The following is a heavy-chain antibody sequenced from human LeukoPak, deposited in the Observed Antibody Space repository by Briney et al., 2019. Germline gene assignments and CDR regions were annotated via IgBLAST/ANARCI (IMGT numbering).Heavy chain of an antibody. Sequence: ASVKVSCKASGYSFTSYGLNWVRQAPGQGLEWMGWISAYNGKTFYAEKFQGRVTMTRDTSTNTAYMELRSLGSGDTAVYYCARDRGPYSSSWYGFYMDVWGKGTTVTISS. V-gene: IGHV1-18*01. CDR3: ARDRGPYSSSWYGFYMDV. CDR2: ISAYNGKT. J-gene: IGHJ6*03. CDR1: GYSFTSYG. D-gene: IGHD6-13*01.